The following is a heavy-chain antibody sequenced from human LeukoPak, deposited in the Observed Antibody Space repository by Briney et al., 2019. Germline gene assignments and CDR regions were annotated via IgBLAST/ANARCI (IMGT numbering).Heavy chain of an antibody. J-gene: IGHJ6*03. D-gene: IGHD3-3*01. CDR3: ARGVGFSLYYMDV. Sequence: SETLSLTCTVSGGSISSYYWSWIRQPPGKGLEWIGYIYYSGSTNYNPSLKSRVTISVDTSKNQFSLKLSSVTAADTAVYYCARGVGFSLYYMDVWGKGTTVTVSS. V-gene: IGHV4-59*01. CDR2: IYYSGST. CDR1: GGSISSYY.